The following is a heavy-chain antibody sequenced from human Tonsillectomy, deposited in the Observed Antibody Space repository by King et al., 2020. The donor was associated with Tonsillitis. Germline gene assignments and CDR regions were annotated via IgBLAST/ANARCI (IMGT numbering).Heavy chain of an antibody. J-gene: IGHJ3*02. Sequence: VQLVESGGGLAQPGGSQRLSCAASGFSFSSYAMSWVRQAPGKGLEWVSAIRGSGAPIYYADSVKGRFTTTRDNSKNTVSLQMNSLRAEDTAVYFCAKGGYALDAFDIWGQGTMVTVSS. CDR3: AKGGYALDAFDI. V-gene: IGHV3-23*04. CDR2: IRGSGAPI. D-gene: IGHD2-2*01. CDR1: GFSFSSYA.